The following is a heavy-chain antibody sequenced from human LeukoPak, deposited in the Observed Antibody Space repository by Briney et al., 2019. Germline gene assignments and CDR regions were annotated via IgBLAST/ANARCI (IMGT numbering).Heavy chain of an antibody. CDR1: GGTFSSYA. Sequence: SVKVSCKASGGTFSSYAISWVRQAPGQGLEWVGGIIPIFGTANYAQKFQGRVTITTDESTSAAYMELSSLRSEDTAVYYCARGGQHPAKYYYYYYMDVWGKGTTVTVSS. J-gene: IGHJ6*03. CDR3: ARGGQHPAKYYYYYYMDV. V-gene: IGHV1-69*05. CDR2: IIPIFGTA. D-gene: IGHD6-13*01.